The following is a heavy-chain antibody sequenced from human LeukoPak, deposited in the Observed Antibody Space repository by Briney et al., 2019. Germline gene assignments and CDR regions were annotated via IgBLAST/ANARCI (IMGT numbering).Heavy chain of an antibody. CDR1: GGSISGYY. Sequence: SETLSLTCTVSGGSISGYYWSWIRQPAGKGLEWIGRIYTSGSTNYNPSLKSRVTMSVDTSKNQFSLKLSSVTAADTAVYYCAKEDIVVVPAAMGGYYYYYMDVWGKGTTVTVSS. V-gene: IGHV4-4*07. D-gene: IGHD2-2*01. J-gene: IGHJ6*03. CDR2: IYTSGST. CDR3: AKEDIVVVPAAMGGYYYYYMDV.